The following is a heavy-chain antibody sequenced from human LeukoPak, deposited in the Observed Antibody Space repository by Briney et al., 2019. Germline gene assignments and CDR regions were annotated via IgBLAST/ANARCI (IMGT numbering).Heavy chain of an antibody. Sequence: ASVKVSCKASGYTFTGYYMHWVRQAPGQGLEWMGRINPNSGGTNYAQKFQGRVTMTRDTSISTAYMELSRLRSDDTAVYYCTQYYYDSSGLRWFDPCGQGTLVTVSS. V-gene: IGHV1-2*06. J-gene: IGHJ5*02. CDR1: GYTFTGYY. CDR3: TQYYYDSSGLRWFDP. CDR2: INPNSGGT. D-gene: IGHD3-22*01.